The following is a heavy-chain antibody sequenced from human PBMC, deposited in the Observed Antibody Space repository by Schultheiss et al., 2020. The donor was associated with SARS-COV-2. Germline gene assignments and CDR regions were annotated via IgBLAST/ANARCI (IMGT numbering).Heavy chain of an antibody. CDR1: GFTFSGSA. CDR2: IKSKTDGGTT. V-gene: IGHV3-15*07. D-gene: IGHD4-17*01. Sequence: GGSLRLSCAASGFTFSGSAMHWVRQAPGKGLEWVGRIKSKTDGGTTDYAAPVKGRFTISRDDSNDTLYLQMNSLKTEDTAVYYCTTDPFDYGDYTWPDYWGQGTLVTVSS. J-gene: IGHJ4*02. CDR3: TTDPFDYGDYTWPDY.